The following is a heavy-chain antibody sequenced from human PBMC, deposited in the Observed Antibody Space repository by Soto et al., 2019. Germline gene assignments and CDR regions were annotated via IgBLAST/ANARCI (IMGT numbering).Heavy chain of an antibody. CDR3: ARDIVTGRMGMDV. D-gene: IGHD3-9*01. CDR1: GGFIISDY. J-gene: IGHJ6*02. CDR2: IYYSGST. Sequence: QVQLQESGPGLVKPSETLSLTCTVSGGFIISDYWIWIRQPPGQGLEWIGYIYYSGSTNYNPSLKIRVTISLDTYKKKFSVKLSSGSAAATAVYYCARDIVTGRMGMDVWGQGTTVTVSS. V-gene: IGHV4-59*01.